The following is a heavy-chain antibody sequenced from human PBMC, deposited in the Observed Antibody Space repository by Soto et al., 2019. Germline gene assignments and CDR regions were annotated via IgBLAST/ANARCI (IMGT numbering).Heavy chain of an antibody. V-gene: IGHV1-8*01. CDR2: MNPNSGNT. D-gene: IGHD3-10*01. CDR1: GYTFTSYD. J-gene: IGHJ5*02. Sequence: QVQLVQSGAEVKKPGASVKVSCKASGYTFTSYDINWVRQATGQGLEWMGWMNPNSGNTGYAQKFQGRVTMTRNTSISTAYMELSSLRSEDTAVYYCARGGYYYGSGSPGPYWFDPWGQGTLVTVSS. CDR3: ARGGYYYGSGSPGPYWFDP.